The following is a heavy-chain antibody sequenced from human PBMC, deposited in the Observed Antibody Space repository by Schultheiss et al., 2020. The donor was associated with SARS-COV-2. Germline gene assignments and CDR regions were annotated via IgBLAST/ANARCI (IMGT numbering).Heavy chain of an antibody. V-gene: IGHV3-15*01. J-gene: IGHJ6*02. CDR3: TTERLLFDFWSGSSDERSPEHGMDV. D-gene: IGHD3-3*01. CDR2: IKSKTDGGTT. Sequence: GGSLRLSCTASGFTFSNAWMSWVRQAPGKGLEWVGRIKSKTDGGTTDYAAPVKGRFTISRDDSKNTLYLQMNSLKTEDTAVYYCTTERLLFDFWSGSSDERSPEHGMDVWGQGTTVTVSS. CDR1: GFTFSNAW.